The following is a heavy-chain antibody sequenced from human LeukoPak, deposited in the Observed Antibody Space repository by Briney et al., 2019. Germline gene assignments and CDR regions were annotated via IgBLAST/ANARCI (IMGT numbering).Heavy chain of an antibody. V-gene: IGHV5-51*01. Sequence: GGSLKISFKDSGCTFTNYWIDWVRQMSGKGREWLEIMYPGDSDSTYSPSFQGQVTVSADKSMRPAYLQWNSLRASDTALYCCARPPQGVHPPQPNI. CDR1: GCTFTNYW. CDR3: ARPPQGVHPPQPNI. D-gene: IGHD3-10*01. CDR2: MYPGDSDS. J-gene: IGHJ3*02.